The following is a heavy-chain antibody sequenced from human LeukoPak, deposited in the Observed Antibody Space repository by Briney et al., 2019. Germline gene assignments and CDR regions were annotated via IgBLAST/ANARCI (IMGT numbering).Heavy chain of an antibody. CDR1: GGTFSSYA. J-gene: IGHJ4*02. V-gene: IGHV1-69*04. Sequence: SVKVSCKASGGTFSSYAISWVRQAPGQGLEWMGRIIPILGIANYAQKFQGRVTITADKSTSTAYMELSSLRSEDTAVYYCAREVGRLYYFDYRGQGTLVTVSS. D-gene: IGHD1-26*01. CDR3: AREVGRLYYFDY. CDR2: IIPILGIA.